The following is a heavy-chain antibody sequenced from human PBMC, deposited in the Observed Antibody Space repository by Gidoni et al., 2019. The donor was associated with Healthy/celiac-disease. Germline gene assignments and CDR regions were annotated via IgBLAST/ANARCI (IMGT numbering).Heavy chain of an antibody. CDR2: IRYDGSNK. D-gene: IGHD6-19*01. CDR1: GFTFSSYG. V-gene: IGHV3-30*02. J-gene: IGHJ6*02. Sequence: GALRLAWAAAGFTFSSYGMPWVRQAPGKGLEWVAFIRYDGSNKYYADSVKGRFTISRDNSKNTLYLQMNSLRAEDTAVYYCAKKAGYGMDVWGQGTTVTVSS. CDR3: AKKAGYGMDV.